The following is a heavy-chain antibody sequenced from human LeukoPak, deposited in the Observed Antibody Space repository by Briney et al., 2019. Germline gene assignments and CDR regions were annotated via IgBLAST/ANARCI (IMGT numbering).Heavy chain of an antibody. J-gene: IGHJ4*02. CDR3: ARDDYYDSSGHLDY. Sequence: SETLSLTCTVSGASVSGSAYYWGWIRQPPGKGLEWIGSIYHSGSTYYNPSLKSRVTISVDTSKNQFSLKLGSVTAADTAVYYCARDDYYDSSGHLDYWGQGTLVTVSS. CDR1: GASVSGSAYY. CDR2: IYHSGST. D-gene: IGHD3-22*01. V-gene: IGHV4-39*07.